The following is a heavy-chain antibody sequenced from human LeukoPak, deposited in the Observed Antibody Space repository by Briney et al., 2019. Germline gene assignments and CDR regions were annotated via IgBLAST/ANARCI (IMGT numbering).Heavy chain of an antibody. V-gene: IGHV3-23*01. CDR3: AKVRFGDYGDFDY. Sequence: GGSLRLSCAASRFTFSTYAMSWARQAPGKGLAWVSGISWSGASTYYADSVKGRFTISRDNSKNTLYLQLNSLRAEDTAVYYCAKVRFGDYGDFDYWGQGTLVTVSS. J-gene: IGHJ4*02. D-gene: IGHD4-17*01. CDR2: ISWSGAST. CDR1: RFTFSTYA.